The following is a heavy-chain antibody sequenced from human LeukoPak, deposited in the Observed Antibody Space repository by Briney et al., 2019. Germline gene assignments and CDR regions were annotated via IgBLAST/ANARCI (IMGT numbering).Heavy chain of an antibody. V-gene: IGHV3-30*03. CDR2: ISYDGSDK. CDR3: ARSGVGYFYDSTGYYPLDY. J-gene: IGHJ4*02. Sequence: PGGSLRLSCAASGFTFSSYGMHWVRQAPGKGLEWVAVISYDGSDKYYADSVKGRFTISRDNSKNTLYLQMNSLRAEDTAVYYCARSGVGYFYDSTGYYPLDYWGQGTLVTVSS. CDR1: GFTFSSYG. D-gene: IGHD3-22*01.